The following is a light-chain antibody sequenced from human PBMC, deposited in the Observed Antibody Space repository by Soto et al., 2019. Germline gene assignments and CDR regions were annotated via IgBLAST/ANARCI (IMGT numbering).Light chain of an antibody. Sequence: IVTTPAPCILASPSEERSTXSCSARQSLSTNFVAWYRQKPGQSPKLLIYGGSKRATGIPDRFSGSASGTDFTLTISRVEAEDFAVYYCRQPSHSPRTFAQGTEVDI. CDR1: QSLSTNF. CDR3: RQPSHSPRT. J-gene: IGKJ1*01. V-gene: IGKV3D-20*02. CDR2: GGS.